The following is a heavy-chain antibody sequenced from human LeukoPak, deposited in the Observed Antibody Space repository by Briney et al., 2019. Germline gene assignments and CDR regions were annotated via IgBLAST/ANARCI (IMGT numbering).Heavy chain of an antibody. CDR1: GFTFGSYG. Sequence: PGGSLRLSCAASGFTFGSYGMHWVRQAPGKGLEWVAVISYDGSNKYYADSVKGRFTISRDNSKNTLYLQMNSLRAEDTAVYYCAKSNREDIVVVPAALRDYYFDYWGQGTLVTVSS. CDR3: AKSNREDIVVVPAALRDYYFDY. D-gene: IGHD2-2*01. J-gene: IGHJ4*02. CDR2: ISYDGSNK. V-gene: IGHV3-30*18.